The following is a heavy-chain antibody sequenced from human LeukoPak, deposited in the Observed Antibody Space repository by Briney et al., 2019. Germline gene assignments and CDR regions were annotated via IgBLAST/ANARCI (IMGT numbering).Heavy chain of an antibody. CDR2: IIPIFGTA. Sequence: ASVKVSCKASGGTFSSYAISWVRQAPGQGLEWMGGIIPIFGTANYAQEFQGRVTITADESTSTAYMELSSLRSEDAAVYYCARDLSAAVVQLWGQGTLVTVSS. J-gene: IGHJ4*02. D-gene: IGHD6-19*01. CDR1: GGTFSSYA. CDR3: ARDLSAAVVQL. V-gene: IGHV1-69*13.